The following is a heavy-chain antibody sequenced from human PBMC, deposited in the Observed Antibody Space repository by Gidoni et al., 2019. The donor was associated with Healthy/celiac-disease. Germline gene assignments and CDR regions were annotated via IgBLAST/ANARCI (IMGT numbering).Heavy chain of an antibody. CDR1: GFPFSSYG. Sequence: QVQLVESGGGVVQPGRSLSLSCAASGFPFSSYGMHWVRQAPGKGLEWVEVIWYDGSNKYYADSVKGRLTISRDNSKNTLYLQMNSLRAEDTAVYYCARVRGIGKYYFDYWGQGTLVTVSS. J-gene: IGHJ4*02. CDR3: ARVRGIGKYYFDY. V-gene: IGHV3-33*01. D-gene: IGHD1-26*01. CDR2: IWYDGSNK.